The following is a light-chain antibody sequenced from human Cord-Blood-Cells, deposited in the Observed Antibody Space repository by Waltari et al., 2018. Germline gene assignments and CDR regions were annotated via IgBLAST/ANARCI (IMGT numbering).Light chain of an antibody. Sequence: EIVTTQSPASLSVSPGQQATLSCRASQSVSSNLAWYQQKPGQAPRLLIYGASTRATGIPARFSGSGSGTEFTLTISSLQSEDFAVYYCQQYNNHWTFGQGTKVEIK. V-gene: IGKV3-15*01. CDR1: QSVSSN. J-gene: IGKJ1*01. CDR3: QQYNNHWT. CDR2: GAS.